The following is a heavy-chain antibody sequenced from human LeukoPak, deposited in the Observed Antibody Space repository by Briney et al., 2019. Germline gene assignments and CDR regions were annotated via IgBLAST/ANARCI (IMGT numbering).Heavy chain of an antibody. D-gene: IGHD2-15*01. V-gene: IGHV4-4*07. CDR2: IYTSGST. CDR3: ATSSPDCSGGSCYLDYYGMDV. Sequence: SETLSLTCTVSGGSISSYYWSWIRQPAGKGLEWIGHIYTSGSTNYNPSLKSRVTMSVDTSKNQFSLKLSSVTAADTAVYYCATSSPDCSGGSCYLDYYGMDVWGQGTTVTVSS. J-gene: IGHJ6*02. CDR1: GGSISSYY.